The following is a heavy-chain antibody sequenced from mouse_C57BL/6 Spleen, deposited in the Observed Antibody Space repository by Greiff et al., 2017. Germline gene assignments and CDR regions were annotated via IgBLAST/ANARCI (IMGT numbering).Heavy chain of an antibody. J-gene: IGHJ1*03. CDR1: GYTFTDYN. D-gene: IGHD1-1*01. CDR3: ERAIYYNNSCWYFDV. Sequence: VQLQQSGPELVKPGASVKMSCKASGYTFTDYNMHWVKQSPGNSLEWIGYINPNSGGTNYNQKFKGKATLTVNKSSSTAYMELRSLTSEDSAVYYCERAIYYNNSCWYFDVWGTGTTVTVSS. V-gene: IGHV1-22*01. CDR2: INPNSGGT.